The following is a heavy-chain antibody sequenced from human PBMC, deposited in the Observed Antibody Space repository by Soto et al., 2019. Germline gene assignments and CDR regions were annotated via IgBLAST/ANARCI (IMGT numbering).Heavy chain of an antibody. Sequence: GESLKISCTGIGYSFTSYWIGWVPQMPGKALEWMGIIYPGDSETRYSPSFQGQVTISVDKSITTAYLQWTRLQASDTAVYYCARGYCTTTICDPWFDPWGQGTLVTVSS. CDR3: ARGYCTTTICDPWFDP. D-gene: IGHD2-2*01. CDR2: IYPGDSET. CDR1: GYSFTSYW. J-gene: IGHJ5*02. V-gene: IGHV5-51*01.